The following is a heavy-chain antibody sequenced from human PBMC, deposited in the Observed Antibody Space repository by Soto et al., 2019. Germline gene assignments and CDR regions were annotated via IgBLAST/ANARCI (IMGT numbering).Heavy chain of an antibody. D-gene: IGHD5-18*01. V-gene: IGHV3-48*01. CDR3: ARRTIQLWPRMDV. Sequence: PGGSLRLSCAASGFTFSSYSMNWVRQAPGKGLEWVSYISSSSSTIYYADSVKGRFTISRDNAKNSLYLQMNSLRAEDTAVYYCARRTIQLWPRMDVWGQVTTVTVSS. CDR2: ISSSSSTI. J-gene: IGHJ6*02. CDR1: GFTFSSYS.